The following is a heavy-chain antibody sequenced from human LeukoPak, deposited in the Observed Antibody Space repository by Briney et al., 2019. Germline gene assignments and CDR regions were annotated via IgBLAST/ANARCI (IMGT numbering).Heavy chain of an antibody. CDR1: GYTFTSNY. D-gene: IGHD5-24*01. CDR3: ARDNSVRDEAWWFSP. J-gene: IGHJ5*02. V-gene: IGHV1-46*01. Sequence: GASVKVSCKSFGYTFTSNYMHWVRQAPGHGPEWMGVISPSGASTTYAQTFQGRVTLTRDMSTSTDYLELSSLRSEDTAVYYCARDNSVRDEAWWFSPWGQGTLVTVSS. CDR2: ISPSGAST.